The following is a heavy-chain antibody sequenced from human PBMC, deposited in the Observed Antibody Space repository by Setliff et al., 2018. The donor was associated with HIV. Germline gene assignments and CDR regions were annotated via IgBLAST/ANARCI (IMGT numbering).Heavy chain of an antibody. D-gene: IGHD5-18*01. CDR3: ASSGYNYGGYYMDV. Sequence: GALRLSCAASGFTFSDYYMSWLRQAPGKGLEWVSYISRDGNTIYYADSVKGRFTISRDNAKNSLYLQMNSLRAEDTAVYYCASSGYNYGGYYMDVWGKGTTVTVSS. V-gene: IGHV3-11*01. CDR1: GFTFSDYY. J-gene: IGHJ6*03. CDR2: ISRDGNTI.